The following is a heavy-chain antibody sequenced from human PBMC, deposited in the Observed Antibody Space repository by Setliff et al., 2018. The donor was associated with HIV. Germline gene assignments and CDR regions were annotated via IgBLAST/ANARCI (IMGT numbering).Heavy chain of an antibody. J-gene: IGHJ5*02. CDR3: ARVFYSSSWYNGWFDP. Sequence: SETLSLTCTVSPESISSNNYLWGWIRQPPGKGLEWVGNVYYNWATYYNPSLKNRVTISVDTSKNQFSLRLTSVTAADTAVYYCARVFYSSSWYNGWFDPWGQGTLVTVSS. CDR2: VYYNWAT. CDR1: PESISSNNYL. D-gene: IGHD6-13*01. V-gene: IGHV4-39*07.